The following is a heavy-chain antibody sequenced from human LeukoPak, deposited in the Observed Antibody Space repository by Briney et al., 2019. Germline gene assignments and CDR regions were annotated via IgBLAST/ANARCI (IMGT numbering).Heavy chain of an antibody. CDR2: ISAYNGNT. D-gene: IGHD6-19*01. CDR3: RREWPVAVARLDY. J-gene: IGHJ4*02. CDR1: RYTFTKYG. V-gene: IGHV1-18*01. Sequence: ASVKVSCKASRYTFTKYGISWVRQAPAQGLEWVGWISAYNGNTNYAQKLQDRVTMHTHTSSSADYIALSRLISNDRAGYYCRREWPVAVARLDYWGQGTLVTVSS.